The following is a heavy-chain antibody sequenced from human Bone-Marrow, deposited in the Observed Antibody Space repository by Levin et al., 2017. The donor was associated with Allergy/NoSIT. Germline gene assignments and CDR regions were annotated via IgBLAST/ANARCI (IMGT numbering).Heavy chain of an antibody. CDR3: ARDSLGSGSPPYYYYYYYMDV. D-gene: IGHD3-10*01. CDR2: ISSSSSYI. V-gene: IGHV3-21*01. Sequence: PGGSLRLSCAASGFTFSSYSMNWVRQAPGKGLEWVSSISSSSSYIYYADSVKGRFTISRDNAKNSLYLQMNSLRAEDTAVYYCARDSLGSGSPPYYYYYYYMDVWGKGTTVTVSS. J-gene: IGHJ6*03. CDR1: GFTFSSYS.